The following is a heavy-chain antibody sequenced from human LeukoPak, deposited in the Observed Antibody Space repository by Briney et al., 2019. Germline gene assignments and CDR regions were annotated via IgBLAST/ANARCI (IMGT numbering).Heavy chain of an antibody. CDR2: MNPNSGNT. Sequence: ASVKVSCKASGYTFTSYDINWVRQATGQGLEWMGWMNPNSGNTGYAQKFQGRVTMTRNTSISTAYMELSSLRSEDTAVYYCASAAIVHPYFDYWGQGTLVTVSS. CDR3: ASAAIVHPYFDY. CDR1: GYTFTSYD. J-gene: IGHJ4*02. V-gene: IGHV1-8*01. D-gene: IGHD5-18*01.